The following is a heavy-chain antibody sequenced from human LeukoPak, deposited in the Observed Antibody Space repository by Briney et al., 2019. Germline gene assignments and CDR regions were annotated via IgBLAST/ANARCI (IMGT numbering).Heavy chain of an antibody. V-gene: IGHV3-48*03. D-gene: IGHD3-10*02. CDR3: AELGITMIGGV. J-gene: IGHJ6*04. CDR1: GFTFSTYA. Sequence: GGSLRLSCAASGFTFSTYAMSWVRQAPGKGLEWVSYISSSGSTIYYADSVKGRFTVSRDNAKNSLYLQMNSLRAEDTAVYYCAELGITMIGGVWGKGTTVTISS. CDR2: ISSSGSTI.